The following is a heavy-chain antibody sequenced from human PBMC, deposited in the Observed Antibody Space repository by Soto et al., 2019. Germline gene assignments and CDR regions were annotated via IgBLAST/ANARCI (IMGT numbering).Heavy chain of an antibody. CDR3: ARSKGYGRTHYYGMDV. D-gene: IGHD3-16*01. CDR2: ISSSSSTI. V-gene: IGHV3-48*02. Sequence: GGSLRLSCAASGFTFSSYSMNWVRQAPGKGLEWVSYISSSSSTIYYADSVKGRFTISRDNAKNSLYLQMNSLRDEDTAVYYCARSKGYGRTHYYGMDVWGQGTTVTVSS. J-gene: IGHJ6*02. CDR1: GFTFSSYS.